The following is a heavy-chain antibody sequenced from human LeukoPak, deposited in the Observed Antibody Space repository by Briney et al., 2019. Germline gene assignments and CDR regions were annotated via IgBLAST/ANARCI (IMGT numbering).Heavy chain of an antibody. J-gene: IGHJ4*02. CDR3: ARAAGSYYDSSGYYRTRRYYFDY. D-gene: IGHD3-22*01. CDR2: INWNGVST. Sequence: AGGSLRLSCAASGFTFDDYGMSWVRQAPGKGLEWVSGINWNGVSTGYADSVKGRFTISRDNAKNSLYLQMNSLRAEDTALYYCARAAGSYYDSSGYYRTRRYYFDYWGQGTLVTVSS. V-gene: IGHV3-20*04. CDR1: GFTFDDYG.